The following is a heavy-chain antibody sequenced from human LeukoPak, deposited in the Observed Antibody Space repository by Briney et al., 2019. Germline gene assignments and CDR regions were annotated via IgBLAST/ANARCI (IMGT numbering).Heavy chain of an antibody. CDR2: IYYSGST. D-gene: IGHD3-3*01. V-gene: IGHV4-31*03. J-gene: IGHJ3*02. Sequence: SETLSLTCTVSGGSISSGGFYWSWIRQHPGKGLEWIGYIYYSGSTYYNPSLKSRVTISVDTSKNQFSLKLSSVTAADTAVYYCARITFSSGWSGLYAFDIWGQGTMVTVSS. CDR1: GGSISSGGFY. CDR3: ARITFSSGWSGLYAFDI.